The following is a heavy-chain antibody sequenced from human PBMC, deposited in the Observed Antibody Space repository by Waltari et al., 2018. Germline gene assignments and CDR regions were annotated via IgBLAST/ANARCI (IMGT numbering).Heavy chain of an antibody. J-gene: IGHJ4*02. CDR1: GYTFTGYY. Sequence: QVQLVQSGAEVKKPGASVKVSCKASGYTFTGYYIHWVRQVTGQGLEWMGWINPNSGGTNYAQKFQGRVTMTRDTSISTAYMELSRLRSDDTAVYYCARDWEGYSSPPGLDCWGQGTLVTVSS. V-gene: IGHV1-2*02. CDR2: INPNSGGT. CDR3: ARDWEGYSSPPGLDC. D-gene: IGHD6-19*01.